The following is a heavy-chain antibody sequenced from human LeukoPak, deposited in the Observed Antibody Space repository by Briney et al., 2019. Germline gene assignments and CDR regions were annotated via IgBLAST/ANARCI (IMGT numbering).Heavy chain of an antibody. J-gene: IGHJ3*02. Sequence: SETLSLTCTVSGGSISSSSYYWGWIRQPPGKGLEWIGSIYYSGSTYYNPSLKSRVTISVDTSKNQFSLKLSSVTAADTAVYYCARRINCSSTSCYGALRRNTGDDAFDIWGQGTMVTVSS. V-gene: IGHV4-39*01. D-gene: IGHD2-2*01. CDR2: IYYSGST. CDR3: ARRINCSSTSCYGALRRNTGDDAFDI. CDR1: GGSISSSSYY.